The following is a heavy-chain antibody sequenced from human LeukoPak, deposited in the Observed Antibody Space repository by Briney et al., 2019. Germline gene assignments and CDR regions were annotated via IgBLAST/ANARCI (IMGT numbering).Heavy chain of an antibody. Sequence: PSETLSLTCTVSGGSISSGSYYWGWIRQPPGKGLEWIGTIYYSGSTYYNPSLKSRVTISVDTSKSQFSLKLSSVTAADTAVYYCAREVVVLPAAIYMDVWGKGTTVTVSS. CDR2: IYYSGST. J-gene: IGHJ6*03. CDR1: GGSISSGSYY. D-gene: IGHD2-2*01. V-gene: IGHV4-39*07. CDR3: AREVVVLPAAIYMDV.